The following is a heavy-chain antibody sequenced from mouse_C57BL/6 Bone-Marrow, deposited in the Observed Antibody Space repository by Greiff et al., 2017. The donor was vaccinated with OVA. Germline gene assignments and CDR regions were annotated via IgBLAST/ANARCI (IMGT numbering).Heavy chain of an antibody. CDR2: IDPSDSET. Sequence: VQLQQPGAELVRPGSSVKLSCKASGYTFTSYWMHWVKQRPIQGLEWIGNIDPSDSETHYNQKFKGKATLTVDKSSSTAYLELNSLTSEDSAVYYCARRGTAAHYFDYWGQGTTLTVSS. V-gene: IGHV1-52*01. CDR3: ARRGTAAHYFDY. D-gene: IGHD1-2*01. CDR1: GYTFTSYW. J-gene: IGHJ2*01.